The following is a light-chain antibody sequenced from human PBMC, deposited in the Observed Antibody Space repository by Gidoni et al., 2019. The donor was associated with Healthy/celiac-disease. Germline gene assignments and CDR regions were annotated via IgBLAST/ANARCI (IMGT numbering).Light chain of an antibody. CDR3: QQYNLFPLT. Sequence: EIQMTQSPATLSASVGDRVSITCRASQSASTWLAWYQQKPGKVPDLLIYDASNLASGIPSRVSGSGSGTEFTLTISNLQPDDFATCYCQQYNLFPLTFGGGTKVEMK. J-gene: IGKJ4*01. CDR2: DAS. CDR1: QSASTW. V-gene: IGKV1-5*01.